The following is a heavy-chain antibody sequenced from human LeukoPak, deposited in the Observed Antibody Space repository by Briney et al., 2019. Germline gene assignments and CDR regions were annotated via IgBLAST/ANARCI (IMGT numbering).Heavy chain of an antibody. CDR1: GFIFSSYA. CDR2: ISYDGSNK. J-gene: IGHJ4*02. D-gene: IGHD3-10*01. CDR3: AWEARGAHPRQFDY. Sequence: PGGSLRLSCAASGFIFSSYAMHWVRQAPGKGLEWVAVISYDGSNKYYADSVKGRFTISRDNSKNTLYLQMNSLRAEDTAVYYCAWEARGAHPRQFDYWGQGTLVTVSS. V-gene: IGHV3-30*04.